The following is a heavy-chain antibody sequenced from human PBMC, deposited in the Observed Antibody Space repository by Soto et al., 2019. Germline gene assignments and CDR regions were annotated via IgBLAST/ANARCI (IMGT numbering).Heavy chain of an antibody. CDR1: GFTFSNFA. CDR3: ASGPPTVGPIHLVFDY. Sequence: EVQLLESGGGLVQPGGSLKVSCAASGFTFSNFAMNWVRQAPGKGLDWVSLINSGGESTYYADSVEGRFTISRDNSKNTLYLQMNSRGAEDTAVYFFASGPPTVGPIHLVFDYWGQGILVTVSS. V-gene: IGHV3-23*01. D-gene: IGHD1-26*01. J-gene: IGHJ4*02. CDR2: INSGGEST.